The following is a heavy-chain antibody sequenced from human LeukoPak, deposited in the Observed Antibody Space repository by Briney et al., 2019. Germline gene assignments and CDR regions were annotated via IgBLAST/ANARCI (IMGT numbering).Heavy chain of an antibody. Sequence: SETLSLTCTVSGGSISSYYRSWIRQPPGKGLEWIGYIYYSGSTNYNPSLKSRVTISVDTSKNQFSLKLSSVTAADTAVYYCARHLTYSSSSEYYYYYMDVWGKGTTVTVSS. CDR3: ARHLTYSSSSEYYYYYMDV. J-gene: IGHJ6*03. D-gene: IGHD6-6*01. CDR2: IYYSGST. V-gene: IGHV4-59*08. CDR1: GGSISSYY.